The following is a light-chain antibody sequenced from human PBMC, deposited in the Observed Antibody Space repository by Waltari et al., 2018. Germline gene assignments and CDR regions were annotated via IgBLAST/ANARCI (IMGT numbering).Light chain of an antibody. CDR2: DVS. CDR1: SSDVGGHKY. Sequence: QSALTQPASVSGSPGQSITISCTGTSSDVGGHKYVSWYQQHPGKAPKLMIYDVSNRPRGVSTRFACSKAGNTASLTISGLQAEDEADYYCSSYTSSSTFYVFGTGTKVTVL. J-gene: IGLJ1*01. CDR3: SSYTSSSTFYV. V-gene: IGLV2-14*03.